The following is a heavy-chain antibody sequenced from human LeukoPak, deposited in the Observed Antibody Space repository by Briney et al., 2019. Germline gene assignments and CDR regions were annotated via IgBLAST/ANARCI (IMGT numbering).Heavy chain of an antibody. CDR2: ISSSSSSI. J-gene: IGHJ4*02. CDR1: GFTFSTYT. CDR3: ARDPSEASHPYYFDY. D-gene: IGHD6-25*01. V-gene: IGHV3-21*06. Sequence: SGGSLRLSCAASGFTFSTYTMNWVRQAPGKGLEWVSSISSSSSSIYYADSVKGRFTISRDNAKSSLYLRMNSLRADDTAVYFCARDPSEASHPYYFDYWGQGTLVTVSS.